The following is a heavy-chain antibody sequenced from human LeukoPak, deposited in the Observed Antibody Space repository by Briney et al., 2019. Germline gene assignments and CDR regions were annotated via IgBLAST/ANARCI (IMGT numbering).Heavy chain of an antibody. J-gene: IGHJ4*02. CDR1: GFTFSDYY. V-gene: IGHV3-11*04. CDR2: ISSSGSTI. Sequence: GGSLRLSCAASGFTFSDYYMSWIRQAPGKGLEWVSYISSSGSTIYYADAVKGRFTISRDNAKNSLYLQMNSLRAEDTAVYYCAGDHSGGGSSGWYVITYWGQGTLVTVSS. CDR3: AGDHSGGGSSGWYVITY. D-gene: IGHD6-19*01.